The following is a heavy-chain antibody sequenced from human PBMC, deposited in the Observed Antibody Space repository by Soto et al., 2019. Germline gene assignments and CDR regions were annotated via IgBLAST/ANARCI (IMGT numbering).Heavy chain of an antibody. V-gene: IGHV2-26*01. CDR1: GFSLSTSGMC. CDR2: IFSNDEK. CDR3: ARITYDILTGSDAFDI. D-gene: IGHD3-9*01. J-gene: IGHJ3*02. Sequence: SGPTLVNPTQTLTLTCTFSGFSLSTSGMCVSWIRQPPGKALEWLAHIFSNDEKSYSTSLKSRLTISKDTSKSQVVLTMTNMDPVDTATYYCARITYDILTGSDAFDIWGQGTMVTVSS.